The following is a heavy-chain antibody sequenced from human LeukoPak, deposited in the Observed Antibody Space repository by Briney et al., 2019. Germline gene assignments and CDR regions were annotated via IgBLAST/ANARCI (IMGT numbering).Heavy chain of an antibody. J-gene: IGHJ4*02. CDR2: IYYSGST. V-gene: IGHV4-31*03. CDR1: GGSISSGGYY. Sequence: PSETLSLTCTVSGGSISSGGYYWIWIRQHPGKGLEWIGYIYYSGSTYYNPSLKSRVTISVDTSKNQFSLKLSSVTAADTAVYYCARVNTAMAHFDYWGQGTLVTVSS. D-gene: IGHD5-18*01. CDR3: ARVNTAMAHFDY.